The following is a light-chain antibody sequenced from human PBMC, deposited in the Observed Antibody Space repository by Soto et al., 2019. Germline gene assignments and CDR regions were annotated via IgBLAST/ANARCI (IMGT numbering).Light chain of an antibody. Sequence: DIQMTQSPSTLSASVGDRVTITCRASQSISSWLAWYQQKPGKAPKLLIYKASSLEGGVPSRFSGSGSGTDFTLTISSHQPDDLATYYYQQYHSYSLTFGGGTKVDIK. CDR3: QQYHSYSLT. CDR1: QSISSW. V-gene: IGKV1-5*03. J-gene: IGKJ4*01. CDR2: KAS.